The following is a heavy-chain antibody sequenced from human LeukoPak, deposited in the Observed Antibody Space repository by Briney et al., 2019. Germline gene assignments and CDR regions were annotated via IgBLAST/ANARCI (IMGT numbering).Heavy chain of an antibody. CDR2: INSDGSEG. V-gene: IGHV3-7*03. CDR3: AKDPYSSGYYPNFDY. D-gene: IGHD3-22*01. CDR1: GFTFSGFW. Sequence: GGSLRLSCAVSGFTFSGFWMSWSRQAPGKGLEWVASINSDGSEGYYADVVKGRFTISRDNAKNSPYLQINSLRAEDTAVYYCAKDPYSSGYYPNFDYWGQGTLVTVSS. J-gene: IGHJ4*02.